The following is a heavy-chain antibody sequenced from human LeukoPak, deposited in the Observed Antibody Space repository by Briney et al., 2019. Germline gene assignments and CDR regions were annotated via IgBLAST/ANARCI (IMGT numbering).Heavy chain of an antibody. J-gene: IGHJ5*02. D-gene: IGHD4-17*01. CDR3: AKESSDYVSVNWFDP. V-gene: IGHV3-23*01. CDR2: ISGSGGST. Sequence: PGGTLRLSCAASGITFSTYGMSWVRQAPGKGLEWVSAISGSGGSTYYADSVKGRFTISRDNSKNTLYLQMNSLRAEDTAVYYCAKESSDYVSVNWFDPWGQGTLVTVSS. CDR1: GITFSTYG.